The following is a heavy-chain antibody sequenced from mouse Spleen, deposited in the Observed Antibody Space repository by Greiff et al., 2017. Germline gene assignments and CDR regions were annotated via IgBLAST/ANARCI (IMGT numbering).Heavy chain of an antibody. V-gene: IGHV4-1*02. CDR3: ARRRDSPYGNYWYFDV. Sequence: EVKVIESGGGLVQPGGSLKLSCAASGFDFSRYWMSWVRQAPGKGLEWIGEINPDSSTINYTPSLKDKFIISRDNAKNTLYLQMSKVRSEDTALYYCARRRDSPYGNYWYFDVWGAGTTVTVSS. CDR1: GFDFSRYW. D-gene: IGHD2-1*01. J-gene: IGHJ1*01. CDR2: INPDSSTI.